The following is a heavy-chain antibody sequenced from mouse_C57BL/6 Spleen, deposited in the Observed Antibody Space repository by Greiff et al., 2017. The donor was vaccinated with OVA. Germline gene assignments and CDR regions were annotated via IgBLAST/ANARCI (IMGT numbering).Heavy chain of an antibody. V-gene: IGHV1-18*01. CDR2: INPNNGGT. CDR1: GYTFTDYN. CDR3: ARDGGLPPYAMDY. Sequence: EVQLQQSGPELVKPGASVKIPCKASGYTFTDYNMDWVKQSHGKSLEWIGDINPNNGGTIYNQKFKGKATLTVDKSSSTAYMELRSLTSEDTAVYYCARDGGLPPYAMDYWGQGTSVTVSS. D-gene: IGHD2-2*01. J-gene: IGHJ4*01.